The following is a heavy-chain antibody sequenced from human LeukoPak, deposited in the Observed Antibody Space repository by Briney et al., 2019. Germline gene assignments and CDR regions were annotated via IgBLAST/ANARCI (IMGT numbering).Heavy chain of an antibody. Sequence: GGSLRLSCAASGFTFDDYGMHWVRQVPGKGLEWVSGISWNGASVGYADSVKGRFTISRDNAKNSLYLQMNSLRSEDTALYYCSRSKYYDFWSGPRYWGQGTLVTVSS. CDR1: GFTFDDYG. D-gene: IGHD3-3*01. CDR3: SRSKYYDFWSGPRY. V-gene: IGHV3-9*01. J-gene: IGHJ4*02. CDR2: ISWNGASV.